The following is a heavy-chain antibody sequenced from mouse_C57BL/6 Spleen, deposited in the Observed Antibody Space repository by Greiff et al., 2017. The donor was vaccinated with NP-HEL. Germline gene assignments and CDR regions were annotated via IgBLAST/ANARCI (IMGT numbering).Heavy chain of an antibody. CDR3: TTWGNLYYLDY. J-gene: IGHJ2*01. D-gene: IGHD2-1*01. CDR2: IDPENGDT. Sequence: EVQLQQSGAELVRPGASVKLSCTASGFNIKDDYMHWVKQRPEQGLEWIGWIDPENGDTEYASKFQGKATITADTSSNTAYLQLSSLTSEDTAVYYCTTWGNLYYLDYWGQGTTLTVSS. CDR1: GFNIKDDY. V-gene: IGHV14-4*01.